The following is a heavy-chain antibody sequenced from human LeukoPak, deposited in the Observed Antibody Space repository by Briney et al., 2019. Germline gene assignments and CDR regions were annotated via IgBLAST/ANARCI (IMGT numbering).Heavy chain of an antibody. Sequence: GGSLRLSCAASGFTVSSNYMSWVRQAPGKGLEWVSVIYSGGYTYYADSVKGRFTISRDNSKNTLYLQMNSLRAEDTAVYYCAKDGQLVRVWFDPWGQGTLVTVSS. CDR3: AKDGQLVRVWFDP. V-gene: IGHV3-53*01. CDR1: GFTVSSNY. J-gene: IGHJ5*02. CDR2: IYSGGYT. D-gene: IGHD6-6*01.